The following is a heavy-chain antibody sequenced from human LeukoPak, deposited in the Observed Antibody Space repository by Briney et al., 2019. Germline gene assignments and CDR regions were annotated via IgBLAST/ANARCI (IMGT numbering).Heavy chain of an antibody. D-gene: IGHD1-1*01. V-gene: IGHV4-39*01. CDR3: ASKLSHYYYYMDV. Sequence: SETLSLTCAVSGGSISSGRYYWGWIRQPPGKGLEWIGSIYYSGSTSYNPSLKTRVTISVDTSKNQFSLKLSSVTAADTAVYYCASKLSHYYYYMDVWGKGTTVTVSS. CDR1: GGSISSGRYY. J-gene: IGHJ6*03. CDR2: IYYSGST.